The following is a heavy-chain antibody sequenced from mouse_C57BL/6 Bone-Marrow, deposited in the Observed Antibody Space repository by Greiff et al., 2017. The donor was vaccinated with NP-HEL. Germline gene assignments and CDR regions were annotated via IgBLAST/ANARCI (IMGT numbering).Heavy chain of an antibody. J-gene: IGHJ2*01. CDR3: AREDYYGAYFDY. CDR2: IDPSDSET. Sequence: QVQLQQPGAELVRPGSSVKLSCKASGYTFTSYWMHWVKQRPIQGLEWIGNIDPSDSETHYNQKFKDKATLTVDKSSSTAYMQLSSLTAYDSAVYYCAREDYYGAYFDYWGQGTTLTVSS. V-gene: IGHV1-52*01. CDR1: GYTFTSYW. D-gene: IGHD1-1*01.